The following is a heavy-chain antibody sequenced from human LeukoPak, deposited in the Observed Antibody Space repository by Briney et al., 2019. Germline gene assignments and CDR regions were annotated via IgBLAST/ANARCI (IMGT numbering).Heavy chain of an antibody. J-gene: IGHJ4*02. CDR1: GFAFSSYG. CDR3: AKELEAYCGGDCYSNFDY. Sequence: PGGSLRLSCAASGFAFSSYGMHWVRQAPGEGLKWVAFIRYEGSNKYYADSVKGRFTISRDNSKNTLYLQMNSLRAEDTAVYYCAKELEAYCGGDCYSNFDYWGQGTLVTVSS. V-gene: IGHV3-30*02. CDR2: IRYEGSNK. D-gene: IGHD2-21*01.